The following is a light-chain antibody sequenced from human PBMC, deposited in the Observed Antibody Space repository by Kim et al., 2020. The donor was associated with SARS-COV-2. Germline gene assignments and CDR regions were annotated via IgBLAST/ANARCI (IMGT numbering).Light chain of an antibody. J-gene: IGKJ3*01. V-gene: IGKV1-27*01. CDR1: QGISNY. Sequence: ASVGDRVTITCRASQGISNYLAWYQQKPGQVPKLLIYAASALQSGVPSRFSASGSGTDFTLTISSLQPEDVATYYCQKYNSALFTFGPGTKVDIK. CDR3: QKYNSALFT. CDR2: AAS.